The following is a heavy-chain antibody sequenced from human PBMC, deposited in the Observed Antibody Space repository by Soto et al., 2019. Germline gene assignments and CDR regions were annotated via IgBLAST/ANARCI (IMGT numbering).Heavy chain of an antibody. V-gene: IGHV1-58*01. Sequence: SVKVSCKASGFTFTSSALQGVRQARGQRLEWIGWIVVGSGNTNYAQKFQERVTITRDMSTSTAYMELSSLRAEDTAVYYCASSQLWPLDLNYWGQGTLVTVSS. J-gene: IGHJ4*02. CDR2: IVVGSGNT. D-gene: IGHD5-18*01. CDR1: GFTFTSSA. CDR3: ASSQLWPLDLNY.